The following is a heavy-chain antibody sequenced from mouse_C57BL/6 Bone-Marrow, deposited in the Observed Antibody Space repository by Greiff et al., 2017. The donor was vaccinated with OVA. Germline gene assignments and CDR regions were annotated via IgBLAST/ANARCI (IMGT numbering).Heavy chain of an antibody. Sequence: QVQLQQPGAELVRPGTSVKLSCKASGYTFTSYWMHWVKQRPGQGLEWIGVIDPSDSYTNSNQKFKGKATLTVDTSSSTAYMQLSSLTSEDSAVYYCARQEDWYFDVWGTGTTVNVSS. CDR3: ARQEDWYFDV. V-gene: IGHV1-59*01. CDR1: GYTFTSYW. CDR2: IDPSDSYT. J-gene: IGHJ1*03.